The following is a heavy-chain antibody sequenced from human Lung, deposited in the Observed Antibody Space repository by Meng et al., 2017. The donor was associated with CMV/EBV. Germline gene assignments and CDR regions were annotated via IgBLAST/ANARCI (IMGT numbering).Heavy chain of an antibody. Sequence: GEXXTISCAASGFTFSSYSMNWVRQAPGKGLEWVSSISSSGTYIYYADSVKGRFTISRDNAQNSLYLQMNSLRAEDTAVYYCARDVSPRSSAYFAIYYFYALDGXGQGXTVTV. CDR2: ISSSGTYI. D-gene: IGHD2-21*01. J-gene: IGHJ6*02. CDR3: ARDVSPRSSAYFAIYYFYALDG. CDR1: GFTFSSYS. V-gene: IGHV3-21*01.